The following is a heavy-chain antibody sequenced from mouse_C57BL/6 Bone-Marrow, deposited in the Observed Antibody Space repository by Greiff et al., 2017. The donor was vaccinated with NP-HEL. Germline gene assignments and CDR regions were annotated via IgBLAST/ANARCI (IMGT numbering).Heavy chain of an antibody. V-gene: IGHV1-74*01. Sequence: QVQLKQPGAELVKPGASVKVSCKASGYTFTSYWMHWVKQRPGQGLEWIGRIHPSDSDTNYNQKFKGKATLTVDKSSSTAYMQLSSLTSEDSAVYYCAIGHYGRDAMDYWGQGTSVTVSS. J-gene: IGHJ4*01. CDR3: AIGHYGRDAMDY. CDR1: GYTFTSYW. D-gene: IGHD1-1*01. CDR2: IHPSDSDT.